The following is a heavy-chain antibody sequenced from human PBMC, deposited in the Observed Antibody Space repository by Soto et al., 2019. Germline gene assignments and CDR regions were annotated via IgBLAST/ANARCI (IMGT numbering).Heavy chain of an antibody. CDR3: AKEIADKGYSYGPGFDY. CDR2: ISYDGSNK. Sequence: ESGGGVVQPGRSLRLSCAASGFTFSSYGMHWVRQAPGKGLEWVAVISYDGSNKYYADSVKGRFTISRDNSKNTLYLQMNSLRAEDTAVYYCAKEIADKGYSYGPGFDYWGQGTLVTVSS. J-gene: IGHJ4*02. CDR1: GFTFSSYG. D-gene: IGHD5-18*01. V-gene: IGHV3-30*18.